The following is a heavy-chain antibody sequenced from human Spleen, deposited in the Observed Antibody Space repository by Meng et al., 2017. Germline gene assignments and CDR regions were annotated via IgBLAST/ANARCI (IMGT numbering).Heavy chain of an antibody. V-gene: IGHV3-53*01. D-gene: IGHD3-22*01. CDR1: GLTVSTYH. J-gene: IGHJ3*02. CDR3: AKAYYSNFTLGAFDI. Sequence: GGSLRLSCAASGLTVSTYHMSWVRQTPRKGLECVSIIYRGGDTYHADSVKGRFIISRDNSKNTLYLQMNSLRAGDTAYYYCAKAYYSNFTLGAFDIWGQGTMVTVSS. CDR2: IYRGGDT.